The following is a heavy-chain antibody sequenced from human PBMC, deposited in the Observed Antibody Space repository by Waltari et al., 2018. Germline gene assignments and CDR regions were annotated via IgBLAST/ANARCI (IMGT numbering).Heavy chain of an antibody. CDR1: GGAINNFN. J-gene: IGHJ5*02. CDR3: AKMAGAWQLAENWFDP. Sequence: QVRLQESGPGLVQPSDTLSLTCSVPGGAINNFNWSWIRQYPGKGLEWVGHIHDSGITNYNPSLKRRVSMSIDTSKNQFTLNVTSVTAADSAVYYCAKMAGAWQLAENWFDPWGQGTLVTVSS. D-gene: IGHD6-6*01. V-gene: IGHV4-59*01. CDR2: IHDSGIT.